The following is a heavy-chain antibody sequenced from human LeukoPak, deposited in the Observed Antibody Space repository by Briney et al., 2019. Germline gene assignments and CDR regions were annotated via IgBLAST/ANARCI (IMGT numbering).Heavy chain of an antibody. V-gene: IGHV4-59*08. CDR3: ARLSKQLTTGNPFDI. D-gene: IGHD6-13*01. J-gene: IGHJ3*02. CDR2: IYYSGGT. CDR1: GGSISGYY. Sequence: SETLSLTCTVSGGSISGYYWTWIRQPPGKVLEWIGYIYYSGGTNYNPSLKSRVTISVDTSKNQFSLTLSSVTAADTAVYYCARLSKQLTTGNPFDIWGQGTMVTFSS.